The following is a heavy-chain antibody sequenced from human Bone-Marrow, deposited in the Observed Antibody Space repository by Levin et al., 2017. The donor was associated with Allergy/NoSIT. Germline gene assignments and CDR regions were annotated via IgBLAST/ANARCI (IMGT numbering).Heavy chain of an antibody. V-gene: IGHV1-3*01. CDR3: ARSSRLYYDYFDY. CDR2: INAGNGNT. J-gene: IGHJ4*02. D-gene: IGHD6-13*01. Sequence: LEWMGWINAGNGNTRYSQKFQGRVTITRDTSASTVYMELGSLRSGDTATYFCARSSRLYYDYFDYWGQGTLVTVSS.